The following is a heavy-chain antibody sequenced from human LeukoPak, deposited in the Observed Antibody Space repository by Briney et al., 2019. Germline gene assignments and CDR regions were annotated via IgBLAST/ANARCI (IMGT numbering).Heavy chain of an antibody. CDR3: ARDYYGSGIIDY. CDR1: GYTFTSYD. J-gene: IGHJ4*02. V-gene: IGHV1-8*03. Sequence: RASVKVSCKASGYTFTSYDINWVRQATGQGLEWMGWMNPNSGNTGYAQKFQGRVTITRNTSISTAYMELSSLRSEDTAVYYCARDYYGSGIIDYWGQGTLVTVSS. CDR2: MNPNSGNT. D-gene: IGHD3-10*01.